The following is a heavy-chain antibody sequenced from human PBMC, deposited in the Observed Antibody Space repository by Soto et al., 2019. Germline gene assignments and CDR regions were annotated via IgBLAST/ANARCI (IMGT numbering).Heavy chain of an antibody. Sequence: GESLKISCKGSGYTFSKYWNGWLRATPGKGLEWMGMIYPGDSDARYSPSFEGQVTFSVDKSINTAYLQWNSLKASDTAMYYCARQGGEYNTMSDYWGQGTLVTVSS. V-gene: IGHV5-51*01. J-gene: IGHJ4*02. D-gene: IGHD3-10*01. CDR2: IYPGDSDA. CDR1: GYTFSKYW. CDR3: ARQGGEYNTMSDY.